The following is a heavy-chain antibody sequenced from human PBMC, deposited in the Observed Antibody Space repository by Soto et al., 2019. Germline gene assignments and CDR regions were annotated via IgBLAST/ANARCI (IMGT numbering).Heavy chain of an antibody. CDR3: ARSRGSSGYYYVDY. CDR1: GFTFSGYA. Sequence: QVQLVESGGGVVQPGRSLRLSCAASGFTFSGYAMHWVRQAPGKGLEWVAVISHDGNNKNYADSVKGRFTISRDNSKNTLYVQMNSLRVEDTAVYYCARSRGSSGYYYVDYWGQGTLGSVSS. D-gene: IGHD3-22*01. J-gene: IGHJ4*02. CDR2: ISHDGNNK. V-gene: IGHV3-30-3*01.